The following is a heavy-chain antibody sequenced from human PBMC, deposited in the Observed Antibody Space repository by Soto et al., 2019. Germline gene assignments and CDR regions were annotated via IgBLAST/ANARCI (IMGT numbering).Heavy chain of an antibody. V-gene: IGHV3-74*01. Sequence: EVQLVESGGGLVQPGGSLRLSCAASGFTFNSHWMHWVRQDPGKGLVWVSRIKGDESSTSYADSVKGRFTISRDNAKNTLYLQMNSLRAEETAVYYCARGGLGTYLLDYWGQGALVTVSS. J-gene: IGHJ4*02. CDR1: GFTFNSHW. CDR2: IKGDESST. D-gene: IGHD3-10*01. CDR3: ARGGLGTYLLDY.